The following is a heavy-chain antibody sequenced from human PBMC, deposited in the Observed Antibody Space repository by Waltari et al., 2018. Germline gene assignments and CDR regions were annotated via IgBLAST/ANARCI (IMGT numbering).Heavy chain of an antibody. CDR1: GFTFSSYW. J-gene: IGHJ4*02. CDR2: IKQDGSEK. V-gene: IGHV3-7*01. D-gene: IGHD3-22*01. CDR3: ASGDSGDSPSDY. Sequence: EVQLVESGGGLVQPGGSLRLSCAASGFTFSSYWMSWVRQAPGKWLEWVANIKQDGSEKYYVESVKGRFTMSRDNAKNSLYLQMNSLRAEDTAVYYCASGDSGDSPSDYWGQGTLVTVSS.